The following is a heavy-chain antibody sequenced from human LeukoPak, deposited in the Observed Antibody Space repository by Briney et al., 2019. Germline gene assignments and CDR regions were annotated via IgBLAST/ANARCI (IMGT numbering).Heavy chain of an antibody. Sequence: ASVKVPCKASGYTFTSYYMHWVRQAPGQGLEWMGIINPSGGSTSYAQKFQGRVTMTRDTSTSTVYMELSSLRSEDTAVYYCARWEGANFDWPRIDYWGQGTLVTVSS. CDR1: GYTFTSYY. CDR3: ARWEGANFDWPRIDY. CDR2: INPSGGST. V-gene: IGHV1-46*03. J-gene: IGHJ4*02. D-gene: IGHD3-9*01.